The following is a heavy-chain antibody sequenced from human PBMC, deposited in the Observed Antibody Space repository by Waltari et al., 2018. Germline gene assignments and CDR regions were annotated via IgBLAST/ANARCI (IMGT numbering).Heavy chain of an antibody. D-gene: IGHD3-10*01. CDR3: AKTSGGDYYYYYYMDV. CDR2: ISGSGGST. Sequence: EVQLVESGGGLVQPGGSLRPPCAASGFTFSTYPMSWVRRPPGKGLEWVSAISGSGGSTYYADSVKGRFTISRDNSKNTLYLQMNSLRAEDTAVYYCAKTSGGDYYYYYYMDVWGKGTTVTVSS. J-gene: IGHJ6*03. V-gene: IGHV3-23*04. CDR1: GFTFSTYP.